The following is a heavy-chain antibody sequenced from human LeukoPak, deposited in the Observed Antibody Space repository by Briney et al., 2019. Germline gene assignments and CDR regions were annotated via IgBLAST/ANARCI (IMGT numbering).Heavy chain of an antibody. CDR3: ARQDRCSSTSCLPRY. J-gene: IGHJ4*02. CDR2: IYPGDSDT. CDR1: GYSVTSYW. V-gene: IGHV5-51*01. D-gene: IGHD2-2*01. Sequence: GESLKISCKGSGYSVTSYWIGWVRQMPGKGLEWMGIIYPGDSDTRYSPSFQGQVTISADKSISTAYLQWSSLKASDTAMYYCARQDRCSSTSCLPRYWGQGTLVTVSS.